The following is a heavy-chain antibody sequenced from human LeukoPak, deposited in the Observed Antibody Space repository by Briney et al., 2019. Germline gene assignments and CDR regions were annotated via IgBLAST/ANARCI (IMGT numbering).Heavy chain of an antibody. CDR2: LNSDGSST. CDR3: ARSPYCSSTSCYHFDY. Sequence: GGSLRLSCAASRFTFSNFWMHWVRQAPGKGLVWVSRLNSDGSSTVYADSVKGRFTISRDNAKNTLYLQMNSLRAEDTAVYYCARSPYCSSTSCYHFDYWGQGTLVTVS. CDR1: RFTFSNFW. J-gene: IGHJ4*02. D-gene: IGHD2-2*01. V-gene: IGHV3-74*01.